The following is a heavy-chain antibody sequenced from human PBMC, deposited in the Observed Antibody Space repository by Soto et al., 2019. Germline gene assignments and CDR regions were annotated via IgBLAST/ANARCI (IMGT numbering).Heavy chain of an antibody. CDR1: EFTSTSNK. D-gene: IGHD2-15*01. Sequence: EVQLVESGGGLVKPGGPLSLSCAASEFTSTSNKISWFPQAPGKGLEGVSSISLYDHSFSYADPVRGRFTVSKDNAKSSVFLQMDSLRAEDTAIYYCARELSTLIRAYNWGQGTLVTVSS. CDR2: ISLYDHSF. J-gene: IGHJ4*02. V-gene: IGHV3-21*02. CDR3: ARELSTLIRAYN.